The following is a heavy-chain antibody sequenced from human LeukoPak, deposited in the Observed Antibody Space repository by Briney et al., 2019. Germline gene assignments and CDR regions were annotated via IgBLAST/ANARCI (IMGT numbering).Heavy chain of an antibody. V-gene: IGHV3-23*01. D-gene: IGHD3-22*01. Sequence: GGSLRLSCVASGFTFSTYPMSWVRQAAGKGLEWVSAISGGGVNTYYADSVKGRFTISRDESKNTLYLQINSLRAEDTAVYYCAKSVGYHSERSGYYWLGTFVSWGQGTLVTVSS. J-gene: IGHJ4*02. CDR1: GFTFSTYP. CDR2: ISGGGVNT. CDR3: AKSVGYHSERSGYYWLGTFVS.